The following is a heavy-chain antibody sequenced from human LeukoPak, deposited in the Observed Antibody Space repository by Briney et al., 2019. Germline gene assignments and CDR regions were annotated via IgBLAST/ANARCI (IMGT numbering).Heavy chain of an antibody. CDR3: ARDNDSSGYSYGSFDY. Sequence: SETLSLTCTVPGGSISSSSYYWGWIRQPPGKGLEWIGSIYYSGSTYYNPSLKSRVTISVDTSKNQFSLKLSSVTAADTAVYYCARDNDSSGYSYGSFDYWGQGALVTVSS. J-gene: IGHJ4*02. D-gene: IGHD5-18*01. CDR1: GGSISSSSYY. CDR2: IYYSGST. V-gene: IGHV4-39*07.